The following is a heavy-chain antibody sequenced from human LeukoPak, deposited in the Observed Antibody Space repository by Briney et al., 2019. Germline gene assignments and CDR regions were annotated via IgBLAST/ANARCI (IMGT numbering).Heavy chain of an antibody. Sequence: SVKVSFKASGGTFSSYAISWVRQAPGQGLEWMGRIIPILGIANYAQKFQGRVTITADKSTSTAYMELSSLRSEDTAVYYCASRGDRVGATDAFDIWGQGTMVTVSS. CDR2: IIPILGIA. J-gene: IGHJ3*02. CDR3: ASRGDRVGATDAFDI. D-gene: IGHD1-26*01. CDR1: GGTFSSYA. V-gene: IGHV1-69*04.